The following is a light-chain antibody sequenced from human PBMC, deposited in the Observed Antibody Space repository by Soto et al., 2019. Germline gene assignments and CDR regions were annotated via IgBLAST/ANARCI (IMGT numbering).Light chain of an antibody. CDR3: QQRSSRGLT. CDR2: DAS. J-gene: IGKJ4*01. CDR1: QSVRSY. V-gene: IGKV3-11*01. Sequence: EIVLTQSPAALSLSPGERATLSCRASQSVRSYLAWYQQKVGQAPRLLIYDASNRATGIPDRFSGSGSGTDFTLTINSLEPEDFAVYFCQQRSSRGLTFGGGTKVDIK.